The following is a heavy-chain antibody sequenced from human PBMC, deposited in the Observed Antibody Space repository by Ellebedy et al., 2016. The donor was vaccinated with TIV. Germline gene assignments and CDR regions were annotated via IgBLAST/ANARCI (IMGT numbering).Heavy chain of an antibody. J-gene: IGHJ3*02. D-gene: IGHD3-3*01. CDR3: AKVEKRSGYYTHDAFDI. CDR1: GFTFSSYA. V-gene: IGHV3-23*01. Sequence: GGSLRLSCAASGFTFSSYAMSWVRQAPGKGLEWVSTISGNTGSTYYADSVKGRFTISRDKSKNTLYLQMNSLRAEDTAVYYCAKVEKRSGYYTHDAFDIWGQGTMVTVSS. CDR2: ISGNTGST.